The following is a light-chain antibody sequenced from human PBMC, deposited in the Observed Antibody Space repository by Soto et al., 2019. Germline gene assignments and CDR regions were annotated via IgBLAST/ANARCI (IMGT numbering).Light chain of an antibody. J-gene: IGLJ2*01. CDR2: DDS. CDR3: QVWESSGDQVV. V-gene: IGLV3-21*02. Sequence: SYELTQTCSGSVAPGQTAKITCGGNNIGSKSVHWYQPKAGQAPVLVVHDDSDRPSGIPERFSGSNSANTATLTISRVEAGDEGAYYCQVWESSGDQVVFAGGT. CDR1: NIGSKS.